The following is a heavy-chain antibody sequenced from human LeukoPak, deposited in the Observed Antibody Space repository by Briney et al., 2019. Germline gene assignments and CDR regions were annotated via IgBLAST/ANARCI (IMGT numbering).Heavy chain of an antibody. J-gene: IGHJ3*02. CDR2: IIPIFGTA. V-gene: IGHV1-69*05. CDR1: GGTFSSYA. CDR3: ARVEWFFAFDI. Sequence: ASVKVSCKASGGTFSSYAISWVRQAPGQGLEWMGGIIPIFGTANYAQKFQGRVTITRDTSASTAYMELSSLRSEDTAVYYCARVEWFFAFDIWGQGTMVTVSS. D-gene: IGHD3-3*01.